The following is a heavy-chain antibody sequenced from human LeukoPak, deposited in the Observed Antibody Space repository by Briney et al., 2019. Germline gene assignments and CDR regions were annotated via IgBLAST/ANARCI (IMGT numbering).Heavy chain of an antibody. J-gene: IGHJ6*04. Sequence: ASVKVSCKASGYTFTSYDINWVRQATGQGLEWMGWMNPNSGNTGYAQKFQGRVTITRNTSISTAYMELSSLRSEDTAVYYCARGGKLYDFWSGSSAGWWDVWGKGTTVTVST. D-gene: IGHD3-3*01. CDR2: MNPNSGNT. CDR1: GYTFTSYD. V-gene: IGHV1-8*03. CDR3: ARGGKLYDFWSGSSAGWWDV.